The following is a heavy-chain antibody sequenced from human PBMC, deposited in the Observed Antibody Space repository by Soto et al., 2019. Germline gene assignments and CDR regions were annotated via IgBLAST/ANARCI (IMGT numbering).Heavy chain of an antibody. CDR1: GGTFSSYT. D-gene: IGHD2-15*01. V-gene: IGHV1-69*02. Sequence: SVKVSCKASGGTFSSYTISWVRQAPGQGLEWMGRIIPILGIANYAQKFQGRVTITADKSTSTAYMELSSLRSEDTAVYYCVRLGGASPSDYWGQGTLVTVSS. J-gene: IGHJ4*02. CDR2: IIPILGIA. CDR3: VRLGGASPSDY.